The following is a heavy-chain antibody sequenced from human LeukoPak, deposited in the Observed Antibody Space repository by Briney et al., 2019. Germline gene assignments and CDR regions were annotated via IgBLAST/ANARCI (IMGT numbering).Heavy chain of an antibody. V-gene: IGHV3-30*18. J-gene: IGHJ4*02. CDR1: GFTFSNYA. Sequence: GKSLRLSCAASGFTFSNYAMHWVRQAPGKGLEWVALISYDGYNKYYADSVKGRFTISKDNSKNTLYLQMNSLRADDTAVYYCAKAGSSGSFDSWGQGTLVTVSS. D-gene: IGHD6-19*01. CDR3: AKAGSSGSFDS. CDR2: ISYDGYNK.